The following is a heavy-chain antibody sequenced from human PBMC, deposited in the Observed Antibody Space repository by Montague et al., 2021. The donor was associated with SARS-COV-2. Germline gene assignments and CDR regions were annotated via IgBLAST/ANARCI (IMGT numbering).Heavy chain of an antibody. J-gene: IGHJ4*02. D-gene: IGHD2-15*01. Sequence: SETLSLTCAVYGGSFSDYYWCWIRQPPGKGLEWMGEINHSGSTGXNPSLKSRVTISVDTSKNQFSLKLNSVTAADTAVYYCGRGVVAATPVVDYWGRGTLVTVSS. CDR2: INHSGST. CDR3: GRGVVAATPVVDY. V-gene: IGHV4-34*01. CDR1: GGSFSDYY.